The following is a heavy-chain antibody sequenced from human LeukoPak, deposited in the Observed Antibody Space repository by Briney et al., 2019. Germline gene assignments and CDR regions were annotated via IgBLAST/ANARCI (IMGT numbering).Heavy chain of an antibody. J-gene: IGHJ5*02. CDR3: ARVVGGCSSTSCYLRSFWFDP. Sequence: PSETLSLTCAVYGGSFSGYYWSWIRQPPGKGLEWIREINHSGSTNYNPSLKSRVTISVDTSKNQFSLKLSSVTAADTAVYYCARVVGGCSSTSCYLRSFWFDPWGQGTLVTVSS. V-gene: IGHV4-34*01. CDR2: INHSGST. D-gene: IGHD2-2*01. CDR1: GGSFSGYY.